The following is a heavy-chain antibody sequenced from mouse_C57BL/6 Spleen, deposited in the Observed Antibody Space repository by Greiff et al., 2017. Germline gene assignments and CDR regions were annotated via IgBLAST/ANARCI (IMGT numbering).Heavy chain of an antibody. CDR1: GYAFSSYW. CDR3: AITRFGYYFGY. CDR2: IYPGDGDT. Sequence: QVQLQQSGAELVKPGASVKISCKASGYAFSSYWMNWVKQRPGKGLEWIGQIYPGDGDTNYNGKFKGKATLTADKSSSTAYMQLSSLTSEDSAVYFCAITRFGYYFGYWGQGTTLTVSS. J-gene: IGHJ2*01. V-gene: IGHV1-80*01.